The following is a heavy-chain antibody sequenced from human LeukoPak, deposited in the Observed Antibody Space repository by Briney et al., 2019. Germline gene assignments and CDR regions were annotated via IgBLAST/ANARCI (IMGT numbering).Heavy chain of an antibody. J-gene: IGHJ6*02. Sequence: GASVKVSCKASGYTFTGYYMHWVRQAPGQGLEWMGWINPNSGGTNYAQKFQGRVTMTRDTSISTAYMELSRLRSDDTAVYYCARDRDCGDYSHVMDVWGQGTTVTVSS. CDR1: GYTFTGYY. D-gene: IGHD4-17*01. CDR2: INPNSGGT. CDR3: ARDRDCGDYSHVMDV. V-gene: IGHV1-2*02.